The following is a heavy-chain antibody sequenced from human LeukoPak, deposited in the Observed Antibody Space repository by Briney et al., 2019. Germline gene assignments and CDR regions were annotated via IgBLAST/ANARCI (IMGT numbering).Heavy chain of an antibody. J-gene: IGHJ6*03. D-gene: IGHD2-15*01. CDR2: ISSSSSTI. V-gene: IGHV3-48*01. Sequence: GGSLRLSCAASGFTFSSYSMNWVRQAPGKGLEWVSYISSSSSTIYYADSVKGRFTISRDNAKSSLYLQMNSLRAEDTAVYYCARLNGWYYMDVWGKGTTVTVSS. CDR3: ARLNGWYYMDV. CDR1: GFTFSSYS.